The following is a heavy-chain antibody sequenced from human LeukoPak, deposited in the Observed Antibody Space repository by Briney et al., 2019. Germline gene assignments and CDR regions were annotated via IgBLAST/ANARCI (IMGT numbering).Heavy chain of an antibody. CDR1: GFTFSSYA. CDR3: AKDGGESITMIVVVRGYFQH. Sequence: PSGGSLRLSCAASGFTFSSYAMSWVRQAPGKGLEWVSGISGSGGSTYYEDSVKGRFTISRDNSKNTLYLQMNSLRAEDTAVYYCAKDGGESITMIVVVRGYFQHWGQGTLVTVSS. CDR2: ISGSGGST. J-gene: IGHJ1*01. D-gene: IGHD3-22*01. V-gene: IGHV3-23*01.